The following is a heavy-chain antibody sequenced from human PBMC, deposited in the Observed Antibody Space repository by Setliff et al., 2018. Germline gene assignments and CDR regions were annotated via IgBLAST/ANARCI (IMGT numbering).Heavy chain of an antibody. CDR2: VSFDGSEK. J-gene: IGHJ4*02. CDR3: AREPDEGANDY. CDR1: GFTFSSYG. Sequence: GGSLRLSCAASGFTFSSYGMHWVRQAPGKGLEWVAAVSFDGSEKYYVDSVKGRFTISRDNAKNSLYLQMNSLRAEDTAVYYCAREPDEGANDYWGQGTLVTVSS. V-gene: IGHV3-33*05.